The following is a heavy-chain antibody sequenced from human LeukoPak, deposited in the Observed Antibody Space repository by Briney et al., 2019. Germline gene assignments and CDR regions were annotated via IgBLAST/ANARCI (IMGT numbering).Heavy chain of an antibody. Sequence: GRSLRLSCAASGFTFSSYAMHWVRQAPGKGLEWVAVISYDGSNKYYADSVKGRFTISRDNSKNTLYLQMNSLRAEDTAVYYCASPEFNYYDSSGYTGAFDYWGQGTLDTVSS. V-gene: IGHV3-30-3*01. CDR2: ISYDGSNK. J-gene: IGHJ4*02. CDR3: ASPEFNYYDSSGYTGAFDY. CDR1: GFTFSSYA. D-gene: IGHD3-22*01.